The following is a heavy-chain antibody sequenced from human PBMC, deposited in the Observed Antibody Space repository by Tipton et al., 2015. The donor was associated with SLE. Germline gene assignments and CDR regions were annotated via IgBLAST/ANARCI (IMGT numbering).Heavy chain of an antibody. D-gene: IGHD1-7*01. CDR3: TRVPRYNWNYIAD. J-gene: IGHJ4*02. CDR1: GGPINSYF. V-gene: IGHV4-59*12. CDR2: VYYTGST. Sequence: TLSLTCTVSGGPINSYFWSWIRQPPGKGLEWIGHVYYTGSTRYNPSLKSRLTISVDTSKNQFSLKLTSVTAADTAVYHCTRVPRYNWNYIADWGQGTLVSVSS.